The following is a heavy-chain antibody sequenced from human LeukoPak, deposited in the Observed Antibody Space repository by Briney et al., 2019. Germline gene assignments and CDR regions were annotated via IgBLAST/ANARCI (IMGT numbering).Heavy chain of an antibody. CDR1: GGSFSGYY. J-gene: IGHJ6*02. V-gene: IGHV4-34*01. CDR2: INHSGST. CDR3: ARGSAMEHYYYYYGIDV. D-gene: IGHD5-18*01. Sequence: SETLSLTCAVYGGSFSGYYWSWIRQPPGKGLEWIGEINHSGSTNYNPSLKSRVTISVDTSKNQFSLKLSSVTAADTAVYYCARGSAMEHYYYYYGIDVWGQGTTVTVSS.